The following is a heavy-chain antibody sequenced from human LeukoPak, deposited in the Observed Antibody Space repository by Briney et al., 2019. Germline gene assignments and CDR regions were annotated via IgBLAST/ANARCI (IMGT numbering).Heavy chain of an antibody. J-gene: IGHJ4*02. CDR3: AKIAETSGTYGQGFDY. CDR1: GFTFSNAW. D-gene: IGHD1-26*01. Sequence: GGSLRLSCAASGFTFSNAWMSWVRQAPGKGLEWVGRIKSKTDGGTTDYAAPVKGRFTISRDDSKNTLYLQMNSLRVEDTAVYYCAKIAETSGTYGQGFDYWGQGTLVTVSS. CDR2: IKSKTDGGTT. V-gene: IGHV3-15*01.